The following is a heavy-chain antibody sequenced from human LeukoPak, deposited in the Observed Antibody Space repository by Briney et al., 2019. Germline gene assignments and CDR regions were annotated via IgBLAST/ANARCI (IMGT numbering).Heavy chain of an antibody. V-gene: IGHV4-30-4*01. Sequence: SETLSLTCTVSGGSISSGDYYWSWIRQPPGKGLEWIGYIYYSGSTYYNPSLKSRVTISVDTSKNQLSLKLSSVTAADTAVYYCARESPHYYDSSGYNYFDYWGQGTLVTVSS. CDR1: GGSISSGDYY. D-gene: IGHD3-22*01. CDR2: IYYSGST. CDR3: ARESPHYYDSSGYNYFDY. J-gene: IGHJ4*02.